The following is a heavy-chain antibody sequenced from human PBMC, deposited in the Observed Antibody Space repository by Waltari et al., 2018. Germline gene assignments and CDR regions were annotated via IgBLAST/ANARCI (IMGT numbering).Heavy chain of an antibody. J-gene: IGHJ5*02. CDR3: ARRSSSTSCSMRGFDP. D-gene: IGHD2-2*01. Sequence: EVQLVQSGAEVKKPGESLKISCKGSGYSFTSYWIGWVRQMPGKGLEWMGIIYPGDSDTRYSPSFQGQVTISADKSISTAYLQWSSLKASDTAMYYCARRSSSTSCSMRGFDPWGQGTLVTVSS. CDR1: GYSFTSYW. V-gene: IGHV5-51*03. CDR2: IYPGDSDT.